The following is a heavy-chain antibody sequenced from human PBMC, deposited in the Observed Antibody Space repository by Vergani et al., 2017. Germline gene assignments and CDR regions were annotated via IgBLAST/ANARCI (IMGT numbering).Heavy chain of an antibody. D-gene: IGHD1-1*01. CDR2: IRYDGSNK. J-gene: IGHJ6*02. Sequence: QVQLVESGGGVVQPGGSLRLSCAASGFTFSSYGMHWVRQAPGKGLEWVAFIRYDGSNKYYADSVKGRFTISRDNSKNTLYLQMNSLRAEDTAVYYCAKDLLLEHPVYYYYGMDVWGQGTTVTVSS. CDR1: GFTFSSYG. CDR3: AKDLLLEHPVYYYYGMDV. V-gene: IGHV3-30*02.